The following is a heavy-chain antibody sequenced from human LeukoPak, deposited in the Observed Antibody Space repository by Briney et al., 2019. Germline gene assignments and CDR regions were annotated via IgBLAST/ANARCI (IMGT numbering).Heavy chain of an antibody. CDR1: GFTFSTYG. CDR2: ISSSRSIM. D-gene: IGHD3-10*01. V-gene: IGHV3-48*04. Sequence: GSLRLSCVASGFTFSTYGMSWVRQAPGKGLEWVSYISSSRSIMYYADSVKGRFTISRDNAKNSLYLQMNSLRAEDTAVYYCARDIMVRGVYYFDYWGQGTLVTVSS. CDR3: ARDIMVRGVYYFDY. J-gene: IGHJ4*02.